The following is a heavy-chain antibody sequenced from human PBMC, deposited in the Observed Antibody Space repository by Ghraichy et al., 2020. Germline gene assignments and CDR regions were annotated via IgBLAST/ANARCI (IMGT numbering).Heavy chain of an antibody. CDR2: INHSGST. CDR3: ARGRRYYYYMDV. V-gene: IGHV4-34*01. J-gene: IGHJ6*03. CDR1: GGSFSGYY. Sequence: SETLSLTCAVYGGSFSGYYWSWIRQPPGKGLEWIGEINHSGSTNYNPSLKSRVTISVDTSKNQFSLKLSSVTAADTAVYYCARGRRYYYYMDVWGKGTTVTVSS.